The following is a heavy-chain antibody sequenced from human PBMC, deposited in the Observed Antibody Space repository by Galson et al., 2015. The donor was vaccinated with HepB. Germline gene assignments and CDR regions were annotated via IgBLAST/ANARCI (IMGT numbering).Heavy chain of an antibody. D-gene: IGHD6-13*01. J-gene: IGHJ5*02. CDR3: AKIQRIEAAFSNCFDP. Sequence: LRLSCAASGFTFSSYTMNWVRQAPGRGLEWVSSISHSSSFMYYADSVKGRFSISRDNSKNTLSLQMNSLRAEDTAVYYCAKIQRIEAAFSNCFDPWGQGTLVTVSS. CDR2: ISHSSSFM. V-gene: IGHV3-21*04. CDR1: GFTFSSYT.